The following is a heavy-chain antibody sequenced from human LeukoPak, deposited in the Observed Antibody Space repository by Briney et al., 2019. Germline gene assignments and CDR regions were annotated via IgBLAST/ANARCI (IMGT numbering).Heavy chain of an antibody. CDR1: GFTFSSDA. Sequence: GRSLRLSCAASGFTFSSDAMSWVRQAPGKGLEWVSTISGGGGTTYYSDSVKGRFTVSRDNSKNTLFLQMNSLRAEDTAVYYCAKASTFGELNRPFDYWGQGTLVTVSS. CDR3: AKASTFGELNRPFDY. D-gene: IGHD3-10*01. J-gene: IGHJ4*02. V-gene: IGHV3-23*01. CDR2: ISGGGGTT.